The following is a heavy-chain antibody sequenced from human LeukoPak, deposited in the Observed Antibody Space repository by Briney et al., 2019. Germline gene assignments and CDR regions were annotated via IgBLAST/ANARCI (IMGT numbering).Heavy chain of an antibody. J-gene: IGHJ5*02. V-gene: IGHV3-23*01. CDR2: ISGSGGST. D-gene: IGHD2-2*01. CDR3: AKDPQYCSSTSCYPNWFDP. Sequence: GGSLRLSCAASGFTFSTYTMDWVRQAPGKGLEWVSAISGSGGSTYYADSVKGRFTISRDNSKNTLYLQMNSLRAEDTAVYYCAKDPQYCSSTSCYPNWFDPWGQGTLVTVSS. CDR1: GFTFSTYT.